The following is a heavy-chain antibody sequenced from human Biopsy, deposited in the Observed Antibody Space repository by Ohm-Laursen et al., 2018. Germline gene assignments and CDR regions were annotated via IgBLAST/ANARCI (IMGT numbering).Heavy chain of an antibody. CDR3: ASPNSGTYDV. V-gene: IGHV1-69*01. Sequence: SSVKVSCNASAYSFGDHRIHWVRQAPGQGLEWMGLIIPMSRTPDYAQKFQGRVTFTADESTSTVYMELASLTSDDTAVYYCASPNSGTYDVWGQGTAVTVSS. D-gene: IGHD1-26*01. CDR1: AYSFGDHR. J-gene: IGHJ6*02. CDR2: IIPMSRTP.